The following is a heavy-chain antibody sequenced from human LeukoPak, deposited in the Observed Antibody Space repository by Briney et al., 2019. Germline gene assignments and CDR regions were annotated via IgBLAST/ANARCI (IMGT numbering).Heavy chain of an antibody. CDR3: ARGFMMAVAGRGEFHY. Sequence: PSETLSLTCIVSDGSISSYYWSWIRQPPGKGLEWIGYIYYSGSTNYNPSLKSRVTISVDTSKNQFSLKLSSVTAADRAVYYCARGFMMAVAGRGEFHYWGQGTLVTVSS. CDR1: DGSISSYY. D-gene: IGHD6-13*01. V-gene: IGHV4-59*01. J-gene: IGHJ4*02. CDR2: IYYSGST.